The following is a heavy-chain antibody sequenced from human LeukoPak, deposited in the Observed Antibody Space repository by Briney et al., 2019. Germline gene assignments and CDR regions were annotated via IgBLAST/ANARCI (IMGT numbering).Heavy chain of an antibody. CDR1: GFTFSSYE. Sequence: GGSLRLSCAASGFTFSSYEMHWVRQAPGKGPEWVSYISGSGSTKYYADSVKGRFTISRDNDLNLLHLQMSSLRDEDTAVYYCATLRPRQQLVVDHWGQGTLVTVSS. CDR2: ISGSGSTK. V-gene: IGHV3-48*03. D-gene: IGHD6-13*01. CDR3: ATLRPRQQLVVDH. J-gene: IGHJ4*02.